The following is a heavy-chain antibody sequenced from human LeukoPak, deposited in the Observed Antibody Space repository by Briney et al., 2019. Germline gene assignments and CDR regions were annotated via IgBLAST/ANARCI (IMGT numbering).Heavy chain of an antibody. V-gene: IGHV3-7*01. D-gene: IGHD1-1*01. CDR3: TIATTGRGAFGS. CDR2: TNEAGGDK. Sequence: GGSLRLSCAASGFTFSDFWMSWVRQAPGKGLECVANTNEAGGDKYYVDSVKSRFTISRDNSKNSQSLQMNSLTAEDTAIYYCTIATTGRGAFGSWGQGTLVSVSS. CDR1: GFTFSDFW. J-gene: IGHJ4*02.